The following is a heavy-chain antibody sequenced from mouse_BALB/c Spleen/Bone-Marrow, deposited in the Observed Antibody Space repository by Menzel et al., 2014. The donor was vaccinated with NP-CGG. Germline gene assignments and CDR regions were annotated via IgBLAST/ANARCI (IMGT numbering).Heavy chain of an antibody. J-gene: IGHJ3*01. CDR3: ARPGTVVDPAFIY. Sequence: VQLQESGAELAKPGASVKMSCKASGYTFTIYWMHWVKQRPGQGLEWIGYIDPSTGYTEYNQKFKDKATLTADKSSSTAYMHLSSLKSEDSAVYDCARPGTVVDPAFIYWGQGTLVTVSA. D-gene: IGHD1-1*01. V-gene: IGHV1-7*01. CDR1: GYTFTIYW. CDR2: IDPSTGYT.